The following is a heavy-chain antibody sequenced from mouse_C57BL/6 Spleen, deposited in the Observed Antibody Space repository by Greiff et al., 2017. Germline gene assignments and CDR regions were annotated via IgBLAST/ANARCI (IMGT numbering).Heavy chain of an antibody. D-gene: IGHD1-1*01. CDR2: IDPSDSYT. V-gene: IGHV1-50*01. Sequence: QVQLQQPGAELVKPGASVKLSCKASGYTFTSYWMQWVKQRPGQGLEWIGEIDPSDSYTNYNQKFKGKATLTVDTSSSTAYMQISSLTSEDSAVYYCARSHYYYGSSYSSFAYWGQGTLVTVSA. CDR1: GYTFTSYW. J-gene: IGHJ3*01. CDR3: ARSHYYYGSSYSSFAY.